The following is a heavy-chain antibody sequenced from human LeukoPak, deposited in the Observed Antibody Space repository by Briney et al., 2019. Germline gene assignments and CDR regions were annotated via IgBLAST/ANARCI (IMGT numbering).Heavy chain of an antibody. J-gene: IGHJ5*02. CDR3: TRVVVVVPAAMRGPKKNWFDP. CDR1: GFTFGDYA. Sequence: QPGRSLRLSCTASGFTFGDYAMSWVRQAPGKGLEWVGFIRSKAYGGTTEYAASVKGRFTISRDDSKSIAYLQMNSLKTEDTAVYYCTRVVVVVPAAMRGPKKNWFDPWGQGTLVTVSS. D-gene: IGHD2-2*01. V-gene: IGHV3-49*04. CDR2: IRSKAYGGTT.